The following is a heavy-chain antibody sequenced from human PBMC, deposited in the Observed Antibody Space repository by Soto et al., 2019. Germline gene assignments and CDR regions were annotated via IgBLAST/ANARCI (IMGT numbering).Heavy chain of an antibody. D-gene: IGHD2-15*01. CDR3: ATGQEVRMADI. CDR1: GFTVSANY. Sequence: GGPLRLSWAASGFTVSANYMAWIRQAPGKGLEWISYISGDSRYTNYADSVKGRFTISRDNAKNSLYLQMNSLRAEDTAVYFCATGQEVRMADIWGQGTMVTVSS. V-gene: IGHV3-11*03. J-gene: IGHJ3*02. CDR2: ISGDSRYT.